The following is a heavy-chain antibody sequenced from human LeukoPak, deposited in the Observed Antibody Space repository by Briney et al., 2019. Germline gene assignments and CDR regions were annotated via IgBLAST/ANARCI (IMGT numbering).Heavy chain of an antibody. V-gene: IGHV4-34*01. CDR3: ARLRTYGSGSDYYYYYMDV. CDR2: INHSGST. D-gene: IGHD3-10*01. J-gene: IGHJ6*03. Sequence: SETLSLTCAVYGGSFSGYYWSWIRQPPGKGLEWIGEINHSGSTNYNPSLKSRVTISVDTSKNQFSLKLSSVTAADTAVYYCARLRTYGSGSDYYYYYMDVWGKGTTVTISS. CDR1: GGSFSGYY.